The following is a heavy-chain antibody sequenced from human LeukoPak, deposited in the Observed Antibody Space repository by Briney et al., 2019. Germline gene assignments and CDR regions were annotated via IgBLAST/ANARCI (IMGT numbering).Heavy chain of an antibody. CDR1: GFTFSSYW. Sequence: GGSLRLSCAASGFTFSSYWMHWVRQAPGKGLVWVSRINTDGSSTSYADSVKGRFTISRDNSKNTLYLQMNSLRAEDTAVYYCAKGIAYCGGDCYPNWFDPWGQGTLVTVSS. J-gene: IGHJ5*02. CDR2: INTDGSST. V-gene: IGHV3-74*01. D-gene: IGHD2-21*01. CDR3: AKGIAYCGGDCYPNWFDP.